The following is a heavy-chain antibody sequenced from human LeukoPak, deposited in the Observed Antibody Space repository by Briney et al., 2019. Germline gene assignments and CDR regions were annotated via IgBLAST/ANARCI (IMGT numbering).Heavy chain of an antibody. CDR1: GFVFSTHS. V-gene: IGHV3-20*04. J-gene: IGHJ4*02. D-gene: IGHD2-2*01. CDR3: ARAPITSPFYFDY. Sequence: PGGSLRLSCAASGFVFSTHSMNWVRQAPGKGLEWVSGINWSGGSTGYADPLRGRFTISRDNAKNSLYLQMDSLRAEDTALYYCARAPITSPFYFDYWGQGTLVTVSS. CDR2: INWSGGST.